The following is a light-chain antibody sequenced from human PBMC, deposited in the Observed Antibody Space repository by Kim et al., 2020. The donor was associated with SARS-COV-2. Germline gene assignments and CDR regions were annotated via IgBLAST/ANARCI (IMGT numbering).Light chain of an antibody. CDR1: QSVLYNSNNKNY. Sequence: TINCKSSQSVLYNSNNKNYLAWYQQKPGQPPKLLIYWASTRESGVPDRFSGSGSGTDFTLTISSLQTEDVAVYYCQQYYSTPPYTFGQGTKLEI. CDR2: WAS. CDR3: QQYYSTPPYT. V-gene: IGKV4-1*01. J-gene: IGKJ2*01.